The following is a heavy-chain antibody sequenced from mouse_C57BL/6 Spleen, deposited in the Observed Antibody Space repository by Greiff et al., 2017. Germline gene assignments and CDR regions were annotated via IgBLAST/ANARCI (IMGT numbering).Heavy chain of an antibody. Sequence: QVPLQQPGADLVQPGASVKVSCKASGYPFTSYWMHWVKQRPGQGLEWIGRIHPSDSDPNSHQKFKGKATLTVDKSSSTAYMQLSSVTSEDSAVYYCAKPWRSNQTPMDNWGQGDSGTGSS. D-gene: IGHD2-5*01. V-gene: IGHV1-74*01. CDR3: AKPWRSNQTPMDN. CDR1: GYPFTSYW. J-gene: IGHJ4*01. CDR2: IHPSDSDP.